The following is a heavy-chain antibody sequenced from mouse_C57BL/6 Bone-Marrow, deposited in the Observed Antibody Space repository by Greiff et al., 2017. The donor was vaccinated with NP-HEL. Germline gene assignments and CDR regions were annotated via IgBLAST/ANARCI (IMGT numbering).Heavy chain of an antibody. Sequence: QVQLQQSGAELARPGASVKLSCKVSGYTFTSYGISWVKQRTGQGLEWIGEIYPRSGNTYYNEKFKGKATLTADKSSSTAYMELRSLTSEDSAVYFCARSDDYDRDYFDYWGQGTTLTVSS. CDR3: ARSDDYDRDYFDY. D-gene: IGHD2-4*01. CDR1: GYTFTSYG. J-gene: IGHJ2*01. CDR2: IYPRSGNT. V-gene: IGHV1-81*01.